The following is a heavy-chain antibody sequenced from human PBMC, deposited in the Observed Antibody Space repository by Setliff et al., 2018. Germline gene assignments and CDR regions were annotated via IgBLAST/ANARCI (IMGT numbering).Heavy chain of an antibody. CDR3: ARVRLGLPVVDY. CDR2: ISAYNGNT. J-gene: IGHJ4*02. CDR1: GYTFTSYG. Sequence: ASVKVSCKASGYTFTSYGISWVRQAPGQGLEWMGCISAYNGNTNYAQKLQGRVTMTTDTSTSTAYMELRSLRSDDTAVYYCARVRLGLPVVDYWGQGTLVTVSS. D-gene: IGHD5-18*01. V-gene: IGHV1-18*01.